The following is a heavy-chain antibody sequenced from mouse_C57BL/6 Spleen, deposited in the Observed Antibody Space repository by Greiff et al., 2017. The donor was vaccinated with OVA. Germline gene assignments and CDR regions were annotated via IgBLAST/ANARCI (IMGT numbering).Heavy chain of an antibody. CDR2: IRLKSDNYAT. D-gene: IGHD3-2*02. V-gene: IGHV6-3*01. Sequence: EVKLQESGGGLVQPGGSMKLSCVASGFTFSNYWMNWVRQSPEKGLEWVAQIRLKSDNYATHYAESVKGRFTISRDDSKSSVYLQMNNLRAEDTEIYYCTGGWYYLDYWGQGTTLTVSS. CDR3: TGGWYYLDY. CDR1: GFTFSNYW. J-gene: IGHJ2*01.